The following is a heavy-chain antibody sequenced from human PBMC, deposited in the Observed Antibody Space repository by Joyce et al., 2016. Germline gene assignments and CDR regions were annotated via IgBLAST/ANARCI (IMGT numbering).Heavy chain of an antibody. CDR2: IYSGGST. V-gene: IGHV3-53*02. CDR3: ATCGGDRRFYFYGMDV. Sequence: EVQLVETGGGLIQPGGSLRLSCAASGFTVSTFYMSWVRQAPGKGLEWVSVIYSGGSTYYADSVEGRFTISRDNSKNTLYLQKNSLRAEDTAVYYCATCGGDRRFYFYGMDVWGQGTTVTVSS. CDR1: GFTVSTFY. J-gene: IGHJ6*02. D-gene: IGHD2-21*01.